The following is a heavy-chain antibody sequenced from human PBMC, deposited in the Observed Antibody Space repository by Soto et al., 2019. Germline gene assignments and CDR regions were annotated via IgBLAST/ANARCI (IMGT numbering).Heavy chain of an antibody. CDR3: ARVPGVVVSADDAFDI. J-gene: IGHJ3*02. V-gene: IGHV4-4*02. D-gene: IGHD2-21*02. CDR1: GGSVSSSNW. Sequence: QVQLQESGPGLVKPSGTLSLTCAVSGGSVSSSNWWSWVRQSPGKGLEWMGEIYHSGSAHYNPSLQSRATISLDKSKHQFSLRLTSVTAADTAVYYCARVPGVVVSADDAFDIWGPGTRVIVSS. CDR2: IYHSGSA.